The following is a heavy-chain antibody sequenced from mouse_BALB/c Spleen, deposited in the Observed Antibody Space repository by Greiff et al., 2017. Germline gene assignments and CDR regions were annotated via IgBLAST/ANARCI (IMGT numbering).Heavy chain of an antibody. D-gene: IGHD1-1*01. CDR2: ISSGGST. J-gene: IGHJ2*01. Sequence: EVQRVESGGGLVKPGGSLKLSCAASGFTFSSYAMSWVRQTPEKRLEWVASISSGGSTYYPDSVKGRFTISRDNARNILYLQMSSLRSEDTAMYYCARDYGSSYPYYFDYWGQGTTLTVSS. CDR3: ARDYGSSYPYYFDY. V-gene: IGHV5-6-5*01. CDR1: GFTFSSYA.